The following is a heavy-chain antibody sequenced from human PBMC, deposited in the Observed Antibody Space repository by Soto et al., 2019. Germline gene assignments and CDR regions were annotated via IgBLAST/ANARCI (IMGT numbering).Heavy chain of an antibody. CDR1: GGSINSGYYS. Sequence: QLQLQESGSGLVQPSQTLPLTCVVSGGSINSGYYSWSWNRQPPGKGLEWIGNIYQSGSGFYNPSLKSKVNLSVDRSKTHFSLKLSSVTAADTAVYYCARYHDYGVFDIWGQGKMVTVSS. V-gene: IGHV4-30-2*01. CDR3: ARYHDYGVFDI. J-gene: IGHJ3*02. CDR2: IYQSGSG. D-gene: IGHD4-17*01.